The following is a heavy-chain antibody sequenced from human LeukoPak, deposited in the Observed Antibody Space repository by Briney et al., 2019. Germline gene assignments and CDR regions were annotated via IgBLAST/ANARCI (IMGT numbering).Heavy chain of an antibody. Sequence: SETLSLTCTVSGGSISSYYWSWIRQPPGKGLEWIGYIYYSGSTNYNPSLKSRVTISVDTCKNQFSLKLSSVTAADTAVYYCARGEDFWSGYYVPYYYYYGMDVWGQGTTVTVSS. J-gene: IGHJ6*02. D-gene: IGHD3-3*01. CDR1: GGSISSYY. CDR3: ARGEDFWSGYYVPYYYYYGMDV. CDR2: IYYSGST. V-gene: IGHV4-59*01.